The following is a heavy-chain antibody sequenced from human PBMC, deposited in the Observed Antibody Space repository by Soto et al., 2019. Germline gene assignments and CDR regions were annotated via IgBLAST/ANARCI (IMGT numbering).Heavy chain of an antibody. J-gene: IGHJ6*02. CDR2: IIPIFGTA. CDR3: ASTRHMDRGAALPHYGMDV. V-gene: IGHV1-69*13. D-gene: IGHD3-10*01. CDR1: GGTFSSDA. Sequence: SVKFSGKASGGTFSSDAISWVRQAPGQGLEWMGGIIPIFGTANYAQKFQGRVTITADESTSTDYMELSSLRYEDTAVYCCASTRHMDRGAALPHYGMDVWSQGTTVTVAS.